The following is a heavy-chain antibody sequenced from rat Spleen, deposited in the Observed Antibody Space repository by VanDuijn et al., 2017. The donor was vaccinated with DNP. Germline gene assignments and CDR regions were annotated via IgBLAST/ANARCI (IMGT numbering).Heavy chain of an antibody. CDR1: GFTFNNYW. Sequence: EVQLVESGGDLVQPGRSLKLSCVASGFTFNNYWMTWIRQVPGKGLEWVASITSSGGSTYYPDSVKGRFTISRDNAKNTLYLQMNILRSEDTATYSCARAPFAVWGHGSLVTVSS. CDR2: ITSSGGST. V-gene: IGHV5-31*01. J-gene: IGHJ3*01. CDR3: ARAPFAV.